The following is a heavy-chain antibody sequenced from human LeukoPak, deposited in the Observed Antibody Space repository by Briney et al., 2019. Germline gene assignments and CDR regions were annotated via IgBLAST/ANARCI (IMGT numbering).Heavy chain of an antibody. Sequence: ASVKVSCKASGYTFTSYYIHWVRQAPGQGLEWMGIINPSGGSTSYAQKFQGRVTMTRDTSTSTVYLELSSLRSEDTAVYYCARENSGWSCDYWGQGTLVTVSS. CDR2: INPSGGST. CDR3: ARENSGWSCDY. V-gene: IGHV1-46*01. D-gene: IGHD6-19*01. J-gene: IGHJ4*02. CDR1: GYTFTSYY.